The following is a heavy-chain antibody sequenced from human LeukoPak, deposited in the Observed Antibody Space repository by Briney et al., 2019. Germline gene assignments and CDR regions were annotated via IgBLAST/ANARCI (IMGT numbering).Heavy chain of an antibody. CDR3: AKARGLYCSSTSCYDCDV. J-gene: IGHJ6*04. Sequence: SVKVSCKASGYTFTAYYIHRVRQAPGQGLEWMGWINPNSGGTNYAQKFQGRVTLTRDTSITTAYMELNRLRSDDTAVYYCAKARGLYCSSTSCYDCDVWGKGTTVTVSS. D-gene: IGHD2-2*01. CDR2: INPNSGGT. CDR1: GYTFTAYY. V-gene: IGHV1-2*02.